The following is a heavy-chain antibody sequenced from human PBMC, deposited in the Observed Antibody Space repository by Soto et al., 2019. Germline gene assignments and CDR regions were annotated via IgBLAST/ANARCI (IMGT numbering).Heavy chain of an antibody. CDR1: RFTFSSFW. CDR2: INSGGSST. Sequence: AGGSLRLSCAASRFTFSSFWFHWVRQAPGKGLVWVSHINSGGSSTSYADSVKGRFTISRDNAKNTLYLQMNSLRAEDTAVYYCARAEYSSSKTSLFAPWGQGTLVPVS. J-gene: IGHJ5*02. CDR3: ARAEYSSSKTSLFAP. V-gene: IGHV3-74*01. D-gene: IGHD6-13*01.